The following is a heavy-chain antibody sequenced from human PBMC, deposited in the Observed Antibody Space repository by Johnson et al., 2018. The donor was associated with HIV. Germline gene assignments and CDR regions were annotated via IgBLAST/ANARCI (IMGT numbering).Heavy chain of an antibody. J-gene: IGHJ3*02. CDR1: RLTFSSYA. Sequence: QVQLVESGGGVVQPGRSLRLSSAASRLTFSSYAMHWVRQAPGKGLEWVAVIYSGGLTQYADFVKGRFSISRDTSKNTVYLQMNSLRAEDTAVYYCAKDSSFSYYYSDAFDIWGQGTMVTVSS. CDR3: AKDSSFSYYYSDAFDI. V-gene: IGHV3-30*04. D-gene: IGHD3-10*01. CDR2: IYSGGLT.